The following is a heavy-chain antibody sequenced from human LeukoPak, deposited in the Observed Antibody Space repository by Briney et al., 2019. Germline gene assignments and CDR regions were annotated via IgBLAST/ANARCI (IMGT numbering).Heavy chain of an antibody. Sequence: PSETLSLTCTVSGGSIRSYYWSWIRQPPGKGLEWIGYIYYSGSTNYNPSLKSRVTISVDTSKNQFSLKLSSVTAADTAVYYCARMGMIVVAMDAFDIWGQGTMVTVSS. CDR2: IYYSGST. D-gene: IGHD3-22*01. CDR3: ARMGMIVVAMDAFDI. J-gene: IGHJ3*02. V-gene: IGHV4-59*08. CDR1: GGSIRSYY.